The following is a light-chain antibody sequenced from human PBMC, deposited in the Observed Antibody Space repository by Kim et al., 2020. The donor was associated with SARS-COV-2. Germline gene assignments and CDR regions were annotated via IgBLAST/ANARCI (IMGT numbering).Light chain of an antibody. CDR3: QQDYNYPWT. V-gene: IGKV1-6*01. Sequence: AIQLTQSPSSLPASVGDRVTITCRASQAIRNDLGWYQQKPGQAPKLLIYGATSLQNGVPSRFRGSGSGTDFTLTISSLQPEDFATYYCQQDYNYPWTVGQGTKVDIK. CDR1: QAIRND. J-gene: IGKJ1*01. CDR2: GAT.